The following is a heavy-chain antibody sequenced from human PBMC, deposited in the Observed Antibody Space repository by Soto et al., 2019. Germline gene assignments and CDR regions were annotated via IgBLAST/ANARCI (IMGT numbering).Heavy chain of an antibody. V-gene: IGHV4-38-2*02. CDR2: IYPSVSS. CDR1: GFAISRGYY. CDR3: AREKVGTTFLDN. D-gene: IGHD1-1*01. J-gene: IGHJ4*02. Sequence: SETLSLTCSVSGFAISRGYYRSWVRQPPGKGLEWIGSIYPSVSSYHNPSLATRLRLSIDTSKNQFTLNLTSVTAADTALYFCAREKVGTTFLDNWGQGIQVTVSS.